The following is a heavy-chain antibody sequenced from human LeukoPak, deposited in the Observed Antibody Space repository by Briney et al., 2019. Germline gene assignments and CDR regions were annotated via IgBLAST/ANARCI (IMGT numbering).Heavy chain of an antibody. Sequence: GGSLRLSCAASGFTFSSYVMHWVRQAPGKGLEWVAIISYDGSNEYYADSVKGRFTISRDNSKNTLYLQMNSLRAEDTAVYYCARHNYDILTGYYYYYYMDVWGKGTTVTISS. CDR1: GFTFSSYV. V-gene: IGHV3-30*04. CDR3: ARHNYDILTGYYYYYYMDV. D-gene: IGHD3-9*01. CDR2: ISYDGSNE. J-gene: IGHJ6*03.